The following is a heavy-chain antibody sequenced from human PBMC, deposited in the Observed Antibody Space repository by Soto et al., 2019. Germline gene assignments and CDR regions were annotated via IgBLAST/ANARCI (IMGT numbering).Heavy chain of an antibody. D-gene: IGHD3-9*01. CDR2: INPNSGGT. V-gene: IGHV1-2*02. CDR1: GYTFTGYY. J-gene: IGHJ6*02. Sequence: ASVKVSCKASGYTFTGYYMHWVRQAPGQGLEWMGWINPNSGGTNYAQKFQGRVTMTRDTSISTAYMELSRLRSDDTAVYYCAREPSPGGYFDWSHSDYYGMDVWGQGTTVTVSS. CDR3: AREPSPGGYFDWSHSDYYGMDV.